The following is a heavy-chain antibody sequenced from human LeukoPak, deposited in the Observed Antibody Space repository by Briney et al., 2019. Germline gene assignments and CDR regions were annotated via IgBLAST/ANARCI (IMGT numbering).Heavy chain of an antibody. CDR3: ARGYSIDY. V-gene: IGHV3-49*04. Sequence: GRSLRLSCTASGFTFNDYAMSWVRQPPGKGLEWVGFIRSRPSGGTTEYAASVIGRFTISRDDSKGIAYLQMNSLQTADTAVYYCARGYSIDYWGQGTLATVSS. CDR2: IRSRPSGGTT. J-gene: IGHJ4*02. D-gene: IGHD4-11*01. CDR1: GFTFNDYA.